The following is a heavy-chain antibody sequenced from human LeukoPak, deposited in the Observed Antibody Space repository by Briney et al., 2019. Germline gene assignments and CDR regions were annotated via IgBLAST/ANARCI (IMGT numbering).Heavy chain of an antibody. CDR3: ARAPQGFLEWLLFDY. CDR2: IIPIFGTA. J-gene: IGHJ4*02. V-gene: IGHV1-69*13. D-gene: IGHD3-3*01. CDR1: GGTFSSYA. Sequence: GASVKVSCKASGGTFSSYAISWVRQAPGQGLEWMGGIIPIFGTANYAQKFQGRVTITADESTSTAYMELSSLRSEDTAVYYCARAPQGFLEWLLFDYWGQGTLVTVSS.